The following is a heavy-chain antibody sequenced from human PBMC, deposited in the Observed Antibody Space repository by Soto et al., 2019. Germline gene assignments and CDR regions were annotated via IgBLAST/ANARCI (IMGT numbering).Heavy chain of an antibody. J-gene: IGHJ4*02. CDR3: TRHEPGTTYDY. Sequence: QVQLQESGPGLVKPSETLSLTCSVSGGSINGYYWSWIRQPPGKGLEWIGYISYSGSTNYSPSLKSRVTISVDTSKNQFSLKLTSVTAADTAVYYCTRHEPGTTYDYWGQGTLVTVSS. CDR1: GGSINGYY. V-gene: IGHV4-59*08. D-gene: IGHD1-7*01. CDR2: ISYSGST.